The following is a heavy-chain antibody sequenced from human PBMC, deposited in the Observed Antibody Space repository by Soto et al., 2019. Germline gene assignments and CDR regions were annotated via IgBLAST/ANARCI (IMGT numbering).Heavy chain of an antibody. CDR3: ARDVGATGD. CDR2: IKCSGGET. V-gene: IGHV1-46*01. Sequence: AAVTVSCKTSGYTFTNYYMHWVRQAPGQGLEWMGIIKCSGGETTYAQKFQGRVTITRDTSASTAYMELSSLRSEDTAVYYCARDVGATGDWGQGTLVTVSS. J-gene: IGHJ4*02. CDR1: GYTFTNYY. D-gene: IGHD1-26*01.